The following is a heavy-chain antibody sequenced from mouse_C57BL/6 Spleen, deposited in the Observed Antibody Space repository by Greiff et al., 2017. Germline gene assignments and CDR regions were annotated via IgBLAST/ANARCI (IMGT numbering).Heavy chain of an antibody. V-gene: IGHV1-5*01. CDR3: TSTMVTKFIFDY. Sequence: EVQLQQSGTVLARPGASVKMSCKTSGYTFTSYWMHWVKQRPGQGLEWIGAIYPGNSDPSYNQKFKGKAKLTAVTSASTAYMELSSLTNEDSAVYYCTSTMVTKFIFDYWGQGTTRTVSS. CDR2: IYPGNSDP. CDR1: GYTFTSYW. J-gene: IGHJ2*01. D-gene: IGHD2-1*01.